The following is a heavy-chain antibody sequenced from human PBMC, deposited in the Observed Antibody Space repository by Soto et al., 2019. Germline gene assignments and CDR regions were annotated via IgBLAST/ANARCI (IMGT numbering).Heavy chain of an antibody. CDR2: ISSGSNTI. V-gene: IGHV3-48*02. Sequence: EVQLVESGGGLLQPGGSLRLSCAASGFTFSWFGMNWVHQAPGKGLEWVSYISSGSNTINYAESVRGRFTISRDNAKNSLYLQMNSLRDDDTAVYYCARDSSSSYYYFDYWGQGTLVTVSS. CDR3: ARDSSSSYYYFDY. D-gene: IGHD3-22*01. CDR1: GFTFSWFG. J-gene: IGHJ4*02.